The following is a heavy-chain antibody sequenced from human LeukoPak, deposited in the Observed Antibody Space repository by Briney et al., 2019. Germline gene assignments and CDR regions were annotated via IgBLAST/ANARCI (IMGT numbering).Heavy chain of an antibody. CDR2: IIPIFGTA. J-gene: IGHJ3*02. Sequence: SVKVSCKASGGTFSSYAISWVRQAPGQGLEWMGRIIPIFGTANYAQKFQGRVTITTDESTSAAYMELSSLRSEDTAVYYCARDLGDYGENGAFDTWGQGTMVTVSS. CDR1: GGTFSSYA. V-gene: IGHV1-69*05. D-gene: IGHD4-17*01. CDR3: ARDLGDYGENGAFDT.